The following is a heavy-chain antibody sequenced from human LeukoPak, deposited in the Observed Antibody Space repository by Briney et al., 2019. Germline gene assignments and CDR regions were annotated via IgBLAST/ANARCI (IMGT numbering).Heavy chain of an antibody. J-gene: IGHJ4*02. V-gene: IGHV4-39*07. CDR1: GGSISRSDYY. CDR3: AVGGVLTLTFDD. D-gene: IGHD3-16*01. CDR2: IYYSGTI. Sequence: PSETLSLTCAVSGGSISRSDYYWGWIRQPPGKGLEWIGHIYYSGTIHYSPSLQSRVIISVDTSKNQFSLKMNSVTAADTALDYCAVGGVLTLTFDDWGQGTQVTVSS.